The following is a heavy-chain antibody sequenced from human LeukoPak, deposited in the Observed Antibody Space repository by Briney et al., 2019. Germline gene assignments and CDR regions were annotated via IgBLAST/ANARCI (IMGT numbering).Heavy chain of an antibody. J-gene: IGHJ6*03. Sequence: SETLSLICAVYGGSFSGYYWSWIRQPPGKGLEWIGRIYTSGSTNYNPSLKSRVTISVDTSKNQFSLKLSSVTAADTAVYYCARSSEGLYYYDSSGYSYYYYYMDVWGKGTTVTISS. D-gene: IGHD3-22*01. CDR3: ARSSEGLYYYDSSGYSYYYYYMDV. CDR2: IYTSGST. V-gene: IGHV4-59*10. CDR1: GGSFSGYY.